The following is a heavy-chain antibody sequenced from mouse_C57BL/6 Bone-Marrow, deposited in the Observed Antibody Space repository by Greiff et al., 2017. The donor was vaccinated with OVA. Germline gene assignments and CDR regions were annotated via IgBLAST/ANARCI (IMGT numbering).Heavy chain of an antibody. CDR2: IRNKANGYTT. V-gene: IGHV7-3*01. CDR3: ARWTVTDYFDY. J-gene: IGHJ2*01. CDR1: GFTFTDYY. D-gene: IGHD2-1*01. Sequence: EVQRVESGGGLVQPGGSLSLSCAASGFTFTDYYMSWVRQPPGKALEWLGFIRNKANGYTTEYSASVKGRFTISRDNSQSILYLQMNALRAEDSATYYCARWTVTDYFDYWGQGTTLTVSS.